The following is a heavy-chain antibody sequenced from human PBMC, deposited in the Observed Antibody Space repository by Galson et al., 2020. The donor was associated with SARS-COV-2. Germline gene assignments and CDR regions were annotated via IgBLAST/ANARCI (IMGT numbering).Heavy chain of an antibody. CDR1: GFTFSASA. J-gene: IGHJ6*03. D-gene: IGHD5-12*01. CDR3: SRMSRLGYSGYELFYYYLDA. Sequence: QLGESLKISCAASGFTFSASAIHWVRQTSGRGLEWVGRIRSKANSYATEYGSSVKGRFTISRDDSKNTAYLQMNSPKTEDTAVYYCSRMSRLGYSGYELFYYYLDAWGKGTTVIISS. V-gene: IGHV3-73*01. CDR2: IRSKANSYAT.